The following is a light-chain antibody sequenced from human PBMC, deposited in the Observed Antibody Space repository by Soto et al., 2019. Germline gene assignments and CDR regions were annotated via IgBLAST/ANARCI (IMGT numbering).Light chain of an antibody. Sequence: QATLSLSPGERATLSCKASQSIGNSLGWFQQRPGQAPRLLIDDAFNRATGIPARFTGSGSGSDFTLTISSLEPEDFGVYYCRQRYNWPLTFGGGTKVDIK. CDR2: DAF. V-gene: IGKV3-11*01. CDR1: QSIGNS. CDR3: RQRYNWPLT. J-gene: IGKJ4*01.